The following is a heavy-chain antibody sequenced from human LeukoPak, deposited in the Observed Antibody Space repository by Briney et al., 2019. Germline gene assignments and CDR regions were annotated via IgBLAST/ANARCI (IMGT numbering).Heavy chain of an antibody. J-gene: IGHJ4*02. D-gene: IGHD3-22*01. CDR1: GGSISSGDYY. V-gene: IGHV4-61*08. Sequence: SETLSLTCTVSGGSISSGDYYWSWIRQPPGKGLEWIGYIYYSGSTNYSPSLKSRVTISLDTSKNQFSLKLTSVTAADTAVYYCARSPSGYRFDYWGQGTLVTVSS. CDR3: ARSPSGYRFDY. CDR2: IYYSGST.